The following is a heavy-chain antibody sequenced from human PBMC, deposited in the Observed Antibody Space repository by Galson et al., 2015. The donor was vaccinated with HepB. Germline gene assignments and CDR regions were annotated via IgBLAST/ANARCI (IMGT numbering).Heavy chain of an antibody. D-gene: IGHD3-22*01. CDR3: ASIHSSGYFRGDAFDI. Sequence: SLRLSCAASGFTFSSYAMHWVRQAPGKGLEWVAVISYDGSNKYYADSVKGRFTISRDNSKNTLYLQMNSLRAEDTAVCYCASIHSSGYFRGDAFDIWGQGTMVTVSS. J-gene: IGHJ3*02. CDR1: GFTFSSYA. V-gene: IGHV3-30*04. CDR2: ISYDGSNK.